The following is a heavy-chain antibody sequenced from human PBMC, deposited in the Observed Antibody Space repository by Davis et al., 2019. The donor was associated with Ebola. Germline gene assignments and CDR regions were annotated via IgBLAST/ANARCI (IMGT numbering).Heavy chain of an antibody. J-gene: IGHJ5*02. CDR2: IWYDGSNK. CDR1: GFTFSSYG. CDR3: ARVLTTVTTGWFDP. D-gene: IGHD4-17*01. Sequence: PGGSLRLSCAASGFTFSSYGMHWVRQAPGKGLEWVAVIWYDGSNKYYADSVKGRFTISRDNAKNSLYLQMNSLRAEDTAVYYCARVLTTVTTGWFDPWGQGTLVTVSS. V-gene: IGHV3-33*08.